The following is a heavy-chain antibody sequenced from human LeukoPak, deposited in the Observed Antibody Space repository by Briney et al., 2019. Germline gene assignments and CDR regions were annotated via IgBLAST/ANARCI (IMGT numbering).Heavy chain of an antibody. CDR1: GFTFSSYS. V-gene: IGHV3-48*04. CDR2: ISSSSSTI. Sequence: PGGSLRLSCAASGFTFSSYSMNWVRQAPGKGLEWVSYISSSSSTIYYADSVKGRFTISRDNAGNSLYLQMNSLRAEDTAVYYCAKAPEAYYPGPNAAFDIWGQGTMVTVSS. CDR3: AKAPEAYYPGPNAAFDI. D-gene: IGHD3-10*01. J-gene: IGHJ3*02.